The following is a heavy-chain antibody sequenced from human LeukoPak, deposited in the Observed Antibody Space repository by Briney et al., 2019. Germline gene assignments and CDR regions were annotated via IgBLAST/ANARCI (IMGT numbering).Heavy chain of an antibody. D-gene: IGHD3-10*01. CDR2: IYYSGST. CDR3: ARATESYGSGSYYDY. CDR1: GGSISSRY. J-gene: IGHJ4*02. Sequence: SETLSLTCTVSGGSISSRYWSWIRQPPGKGLEWIGYIYYSGSTNYNPSLKSRVTISVDKSKNQFSLKLSSVTAADTAVYYCARATESYGSGSYYDYWGQGTLVTVSS. V-gene: IGHV4-59*11.